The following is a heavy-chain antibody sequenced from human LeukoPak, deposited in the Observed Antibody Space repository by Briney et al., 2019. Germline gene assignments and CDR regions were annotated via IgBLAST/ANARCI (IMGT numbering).Heavy chain of an antibody. J-gene: IGHJ4*02. D-gene: IGHD4-17*01. V-gene: IGHV3-23*01. CDR2: ISGSGGST. CDR1: GFTFSNYA. CDR3: ARDAYDDYSFDY. Sequence: GGSLRLSCAASGFTFSNYALSWVRQAPGKGLEWVSDISGSGGSTYYADSVKGRFTISRDNSKNTMYLQMNSLRDEDTAVYYCARDAYDDYSFDYWGQGTLVTVSS.